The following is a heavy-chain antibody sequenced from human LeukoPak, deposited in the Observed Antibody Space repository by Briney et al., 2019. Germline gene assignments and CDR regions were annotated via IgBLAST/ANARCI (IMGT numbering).Heavy chain of an antibody. V-gene: IGHV1-69*01. D-gene: IGHD3-10*01. Sequence: SVKVSCKASGGTFSSYAISWVRQAPGQGLEWMGGIIPIFGTANYAQKFQGRVTITADESTSTAYMELSSLRSVDTAVYYCAGFDYYGSRGYFQHWGQGTLVTVSS. CDR3: AGFDYYGSRGYFQH. CDR1: GGTFSSYA. CDR2: IIPIFGTA. J-gene: IGHJ1*01.